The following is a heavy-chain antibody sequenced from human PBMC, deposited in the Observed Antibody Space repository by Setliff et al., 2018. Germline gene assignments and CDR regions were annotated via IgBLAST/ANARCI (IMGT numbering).Heavy chain of an antibody. CDR3: ARDDGSSSFFDY. J-gene: IGHJ4*02. Sequence: ASVKVSCKASGYTFTTYGISWVRQAPGQGLEWMGWISVYNGNTNYAQKLQGRVTMTTDTSTTTAYMELRSLTSDDTAVYYCARDDGSSSFFDYWGQGTLVTVS. D-gene: IGHD6-6*01. CDR2: ISVYNGNT. CDR1: GYTFTTYG. V-gene: IGHV1-18*01.